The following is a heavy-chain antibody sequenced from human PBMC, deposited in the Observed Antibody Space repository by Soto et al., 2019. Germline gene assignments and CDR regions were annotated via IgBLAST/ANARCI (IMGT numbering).Heavy chain of an antibody. Sequence: GGSLRLSCAASGFTFNNYGMHWVRQAPGKGLEWVVVISFDGGNTVYADSVKGRFTISRDNSKNTLYLQMNSLRAEDTAVYYCARVWVGGYCSGGSCYNYGMDVWGQGTTVTVSS. D-gene: IGHD2-15*01. CDR2: ISFDGGNT. CDR1: GFTFNNYG. CDR3: ARVWVGGYCSGGSCYNYGMDV. J-gene: IGHJ6*02. V-gene: IGHV3-30*03.